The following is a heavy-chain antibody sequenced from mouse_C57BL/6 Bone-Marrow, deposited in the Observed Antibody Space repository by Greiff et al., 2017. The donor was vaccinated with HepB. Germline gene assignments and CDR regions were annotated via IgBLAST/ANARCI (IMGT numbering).Heavy chain of an antibody. CDR3: ARYGNYLYYFDY. CDR2: IDPSDSYT. CDR1: GYTFTSYW. D-gene: IGHD2-1*01. J-gene: IGHJ2*01. V-gene: IGHV1-50*01. Sequence: QVQLQQPGAELVKPGASVKLSCKASGYTFTSYWMQWVKQRPGQGLEWIGEIDPSDSYTNYNQKFKGKATLTLDTSSSTAYMQLSSLTSEDSAVYYCARYGNYLYYFDYWGQGTTLTVSS.